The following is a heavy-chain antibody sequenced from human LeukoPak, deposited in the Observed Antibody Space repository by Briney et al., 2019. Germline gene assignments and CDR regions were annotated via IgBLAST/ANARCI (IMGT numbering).Heavy chain of an antibody. V-gene: IGHV4-31*03. CDR3: ARAYGDYLGYGMDV. CDR2: IYYSGST. J-gene: IGHJ6*02. D-gene: IGHD4-17*01. CDR1: GGSISSGGYY. Sequence: SQTLSLTCTVSGGSISSGGYYWGWIRQHPGKGLEWIGYIYYSGSTYYNPSLKSRVTISVDTSKNQFSLKLSSVTAADTAVYYCARAYGDYLGYGMDVWGQGTTVTVSS.